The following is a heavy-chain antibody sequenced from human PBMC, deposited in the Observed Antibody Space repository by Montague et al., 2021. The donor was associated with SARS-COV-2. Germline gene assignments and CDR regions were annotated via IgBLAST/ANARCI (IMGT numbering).Heavy chain of an antibody. J-gene: IGHJ4*02. CDR1: GGSISSGGYY. V-gene: IGHV4-31*11. CDR3: ARDKEMIF. Sequence: TLSLTCAVSGGSISSGGYYWNWLRQHPEKGLEWIGYIYYSVSTNYNPSLRSRVTISEDTAKSQFSLKLTSVTAADTAVYYCARDKEMIFWGQGILVTVSS. CDR2: IYYSVST. D-gene: IGHD2-15*01.